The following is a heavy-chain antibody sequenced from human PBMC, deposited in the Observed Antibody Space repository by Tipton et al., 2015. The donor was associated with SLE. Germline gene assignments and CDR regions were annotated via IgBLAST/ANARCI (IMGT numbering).Heavy chain of an antibody. Sequence: TLSLTCTVSGGSITNDAYYWSWIRQSPGKGLEWIGYIYYDGNSHYNPSLKSRVTMSVDTSKNQLSLKLTSVTAADTAVYYCARVGSGWYTSAFDIWGQGTMVTVSS. J-gene: IGHJ3*02. CDR2: IYYDGNS. CDR1: GGSITNDAYY. V-gene: IGHV4-31*03. CDR3: ARVGSGWYTSAFDI. D-gene: IGHD6-19*01.